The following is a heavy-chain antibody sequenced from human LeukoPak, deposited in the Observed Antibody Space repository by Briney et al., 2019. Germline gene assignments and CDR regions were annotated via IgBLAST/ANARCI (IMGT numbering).Heavy chain of an antibody. CDR2: ISSSGSTI. CDR1: GFTFSSYE. CDR3: ATIGGYYYYFDY. Sequence: PGGSLRLSCAASGFTFSSYEMNWVRQAPGKGLEWVSYISSSGSTIYYADSVKGRFTISRDNAKNSLYLQMNSLRAEDTAVYYCATIGGYYYYFDYWGQGTLVTVSS. D-gene: IGHD3-22*01. V-gene: IGHV3-48*03. J-gene: IGHJ4*02.